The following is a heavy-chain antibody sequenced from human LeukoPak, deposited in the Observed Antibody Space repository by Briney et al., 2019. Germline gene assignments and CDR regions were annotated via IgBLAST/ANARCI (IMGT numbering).Heavy chain of an antibody. V-gene: IGHV1-46*01. Sequence: ASVKVSCKASGYTFTSYYMHWVRQAPGQRLEWMGIVNPSGGSTSYAQKFQGRVTMTRDMSTSTVYMELSSLRSEDTAVYYCARGPTYDYYYMDVWGKGTTVTVSS. J-gene: IGHJ6*03. CDR1: GYTFTSYY. CDR2: VNPSGGST. CDR3: ARGPTYDYYYMDV.